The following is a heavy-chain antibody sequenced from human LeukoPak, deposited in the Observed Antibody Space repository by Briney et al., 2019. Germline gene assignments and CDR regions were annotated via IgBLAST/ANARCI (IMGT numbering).Heavy chain of an antibody. D-gene: IGHD3-3*01. V-gene: IGHV4-34*01. J-gene: IGHJ4*02. CDR1: GGAFSGYY. Sequence: SETMSLTCAVYGGAFSGYYWSWMRQPPGKRLEWIGEINHSGSTNYNPSLKSRVTISVDTSKNQFSLKLSSVTAADTAVYYCARGRFLEWLLWDYWGQGTLVTVSS. CDR3: ARGRFLEWLLWDY. CDR2: INHSGST.